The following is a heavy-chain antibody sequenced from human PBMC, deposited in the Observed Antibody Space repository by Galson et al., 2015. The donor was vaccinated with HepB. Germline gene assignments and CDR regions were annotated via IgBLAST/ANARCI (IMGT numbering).Heavy chain of an antibody. CDR3: AKSGGSGSYSRGYFDS. D-gene: IGHD1-26*01. CDR1: GFTFSSYA. CDR2: ISDNGDNT. V-gene: IGHV3-23*01. J-gene: IGHJ4*02. Sequence: SLRLSCAVSGFTFSSYAMSWVRQAPGKGLERVSGISDNGDNTYYADSVKGRFTMSRDNSKSTLYLQMNSLRAEDTAVYYCAKSGGSGSYSRGYFDSWGQGTLGTVSS.